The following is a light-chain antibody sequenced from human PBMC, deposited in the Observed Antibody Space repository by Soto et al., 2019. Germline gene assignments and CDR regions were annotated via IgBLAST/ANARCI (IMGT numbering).Light chain of an antibody. CDR1: QSVSSY. Sequence: EIVLTQSPATLSLSPGERATLSCRASQSVSSYLAWYQQKPGQAPRLLIYDASNRATGIPARFSGSGSGTDFTLTISSLEPEDFATYYCQQYESYSPLTFGGGTKVEIK. V-gene: IGKV3-11*01. CDR3: QQYESYSPLT. CDR2: DAS. J-gene: IGKJ4*01.